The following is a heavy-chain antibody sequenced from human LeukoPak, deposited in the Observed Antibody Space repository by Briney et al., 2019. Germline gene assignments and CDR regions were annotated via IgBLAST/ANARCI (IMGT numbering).Heavy chain of an antibody. D-gene: IGHD3-22*01. CDR3: SRSHYYDSSGSFSYYYGLDV. CDR1: GFTFSNYW. Sequence: GGSLRLSCAASGFTFSNYWMHWVRQVPEKGLAWVSRINSDGSSIRYADSVKGRFTISRDNAKNTLDLQMNSLRAEDTAVYYCSRSHYYDSSGSFSYYYGLDVWGQGTTVTVSS. CDR2: INSDGSSI. V-gene: IGHV3-74*01. J-gene: IGHJ6*02.